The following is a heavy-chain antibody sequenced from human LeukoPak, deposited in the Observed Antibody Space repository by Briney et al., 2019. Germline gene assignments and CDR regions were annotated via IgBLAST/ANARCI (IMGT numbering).Heavy chain of an antibody. V-gene: IGHV4-4*07. J-gene: IGHJ4*02. CDR2: IYTSGST. CDR3: ASLSKDYDTSGYFLAY. D-gene: IGHD3-22*01. CDR1: GGSISYYY. Sequence: SETLSLTCTVSGGSISYYYWSWIRQPAGKGLEWIGRIYTSGSTNYNPSLKSRVTMSVDTSKNQFSLKLTSVTAADTAVYYCASLSKDYDTSGYFLAYWGQGTLVTVSS.